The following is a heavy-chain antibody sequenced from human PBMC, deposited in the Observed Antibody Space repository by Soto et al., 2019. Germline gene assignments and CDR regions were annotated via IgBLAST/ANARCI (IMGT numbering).Heavy chain of an antibody. CDR2: IYYSGST. CDR3: AGSDLGYSSSWYYFDY. Sequence: SETLSLTCTVSGGSISSYYWSWIRQPPGKGLEWIGYIYYSGSTNHNPSLKSRVTISVDTSKNQFSLKLSSVTAADTAVYYCAGSDLGYSSSWYYFDYWGQGTLVTVSS. CDR1: GGSISSYY. J-gene: IGHJ4*02. V-gene: IGHV4-59*01. D-gene: IGHD6-13*01.